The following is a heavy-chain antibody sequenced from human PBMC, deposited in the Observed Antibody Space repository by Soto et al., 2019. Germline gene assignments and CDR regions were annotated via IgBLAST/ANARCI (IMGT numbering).Heavy chain of an antibody. CDR2: IYSGGST. Sequence: GESLKISCAASGFTVSSNYMSWVRQAPGKGLEWVSVIYSGGSTYYADSVKGRFTISRHNSKNTLYLQMNSLRAEDTAVYYCARFSSSIAARPDAFDIWGQGTMVTVSS. V-gene: IGHV3-53*04. CDR1: GFTVSSNY. CDR3: ARFSSSIAARPDAFDI. D-gene: IGHD6-6*01. J-gene: IGHJ3*02.